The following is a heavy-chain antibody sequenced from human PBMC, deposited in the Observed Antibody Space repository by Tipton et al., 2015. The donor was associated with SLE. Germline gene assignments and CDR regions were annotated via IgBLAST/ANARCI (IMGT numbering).Heavy chain of an antibody. D-gene: IGHD5-12*01. J-gene: IGHJ6*02. CDR3: ATLHSGYDYYYYGMDV. V-gene: IGHV4-59*11. Sequence: TLSLTCTVSGGSISSHYCSWIRQSPGKGLEWIGNVYYSGGTNYNPSLKSRVTISVDTSKNQFSLNLSSVTAADTAVYYCATLHSGYDYYYYGMDVWGQGTTVTVSS. CDR1: GGSISSHY. CDR2: VYYSGGT.